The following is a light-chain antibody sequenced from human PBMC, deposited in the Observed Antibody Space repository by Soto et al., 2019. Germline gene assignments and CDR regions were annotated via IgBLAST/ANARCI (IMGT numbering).Light chain of an antibody. V-gene: IGLV2-23*02. Sequence: SVLAQPASVSWAPCQTNTLPRTRANTEVGTYNLVSWYQQHPGEAPKFMIYEVSKRPSGVSNRFSGSKSGNTASLTISGLQAEDEADYYCCSYAGSSTLYVFGTGTKVTVL. CDR3: CSYAGSSTLYV. CDR2: EVS. J-gene: IGLJ1*01. CDR1: NTEVGTYNL.